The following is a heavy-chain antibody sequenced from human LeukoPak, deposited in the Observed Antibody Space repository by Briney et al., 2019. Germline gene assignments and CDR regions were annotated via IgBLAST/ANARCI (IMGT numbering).Heavy chain of an antibody. V-gene: IGHV4-34*01. Sequence: PSETLSLTCAVYGGSFSGYYWSWIRQPPGKGLEWIGEINHSGSTNYNPSLKSRVTISVDTSKNQFSLKLSSATAADTAVYYCARGHWAGYDSSGYYRYYYYYYYMDVWGKGTTVTVSS. CDR2: INHSGST. CDR3: ARGHWAGYDSSGYYRYYYYYYYMDV. J-gene: IGHJ6*03. CDR1: GGSFSGYY. D-gene: IGHD3-22*01.